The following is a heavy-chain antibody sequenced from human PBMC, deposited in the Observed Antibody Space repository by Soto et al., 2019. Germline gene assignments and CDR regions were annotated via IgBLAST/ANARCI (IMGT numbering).Heavy chain of an antibody. CDR1: GYTFTSYA. D-gene: IGHD2-21*02. V-gene: IGHV1-3*01. J-gene: IGHJ4*02. Sequence: QVQLVQSGAEVKKPGASVKVSCKASGYTFTSYAMHWVRQAPGQRLEWIGWINAGNGNTKYSQKFQGRVTITRDTSASTAYMELSSLRAEATAVYYCASSIVVVTAADYWGQGTLVTVSS. CDR2: INAGNGNT. CDR3: ASSIVVVTAADY.